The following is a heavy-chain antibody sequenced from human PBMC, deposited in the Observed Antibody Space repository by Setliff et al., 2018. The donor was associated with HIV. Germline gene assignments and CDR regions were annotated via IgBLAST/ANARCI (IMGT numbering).Heavy chain of an antibody. CDR3: AANYYDSSGFEVDAFDI. D-gene: IGHD3-22*01. J-gene: IGHJ3*02. CDR1: GFTFTSSA. Sequence: SVKVSCKASGFTFTSSAMQWVRQARGQRLEWIGWIVVGSGNTNYAQKFQERVTINRDMSTSTDYMELSSLRSEETAVYYCAANYYDSSGFEVDAFDIWGQGTMVTVSS. CDR2: IVVGSGNT. V-gene: IGHV1-58*02.